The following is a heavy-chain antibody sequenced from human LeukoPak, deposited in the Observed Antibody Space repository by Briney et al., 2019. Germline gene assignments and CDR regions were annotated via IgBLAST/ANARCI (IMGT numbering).Heavy chain of an antibody. V-gene: IGHV1-18*01. CDR2: IRAYTGNT. J-gene: IGHJ4*02. CDR1: GYTFTSYG. CDR3: ARDEVPGIAPFFDY. D-gene: IGHD6-13*01. Sequence: ASVKVSCKASGYTFTSYGITWVRQAPGQGLEWMGWIRAYTGNTNYEQKFQGRVTMTTDTSTRTAYMELRSLRSDDTAVYYCARDEVPGIAPFFDYWGQGTLVTVSS.